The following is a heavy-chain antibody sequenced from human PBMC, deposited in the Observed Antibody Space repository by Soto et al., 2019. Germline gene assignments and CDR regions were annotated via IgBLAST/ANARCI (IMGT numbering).Heavy chain of an antibody. CDR2: INHSGST. V-gene: IGHV4-34*01. CDR1: GGSFSGYY. CDR3: ARGGGPTHYYYMDV. J-gene: IGHJ6*03. Sequence: SETLSLTCAVYGGSFSGYYWSWIRQPPGKGLEWIGEINHSGSTNYNPSLKSRVTISVDTSKNQFSLKLSSVTAADTAVYYCARGGGPTHYYYMDVWGKGTTVTVSS.